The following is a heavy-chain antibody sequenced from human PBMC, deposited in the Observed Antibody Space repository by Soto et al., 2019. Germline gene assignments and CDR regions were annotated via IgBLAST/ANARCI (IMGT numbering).Heavy chain of an antibody. Sequence: QVQLVQSGAEVKKPGASVKVSCKASGYPFTSHDINWMRQATGQGLEWMGWMNPNSGHTNYAQKFQGRVTLTRDTSISTAYMELTSLRSEEPAIYYCASDMSTTWGQGTLVTVSS. D-gene: IGHD2-2*01. CDR2: MNPNSGHT. CDR1: GYPFTSHD. CDR3: ASDMSTT. V-gene: IGHV1-8*01. J-gene: IGHJ5*02.